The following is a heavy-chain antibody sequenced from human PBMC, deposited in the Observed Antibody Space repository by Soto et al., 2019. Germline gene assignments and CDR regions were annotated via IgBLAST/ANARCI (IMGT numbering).Heavy chain of an antibody. CDR2: ISAYNGNT. CDR1: GYTFTSYG. Sequence: ASVKVSCKASGYTFTSYGISWVRQAPGRGLEWMGWISAYNGNTNYAQKLQGRVTMTTDTSTSTAYMELRSLRSDDTAVYYCARDSMAGSGSWYKGLLYYGMDVWGQGTTVTVSS. CDR3: ARDSMAGSGSWYKGLLYYGMDV. V-gene: IGHV1-18*04. J-gene: IGHJ6*02. D-gene: IGHD6-13*01.